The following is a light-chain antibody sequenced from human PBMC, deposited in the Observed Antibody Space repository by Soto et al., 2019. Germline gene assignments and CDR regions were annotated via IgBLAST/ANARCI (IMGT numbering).Light chain of an antibody. Sequence: DIHMTQTPSDMSASVGDRVTITCRASQDISTFSVWFQQRPGKVPKRLMYSANRLECGVPSRFSGSGSGTEFTLTICSVPPEAFATYDLLERQCYPRRFGEGTK. CDR3: LERQCYPRR. J-gene: IGKJ1*01. CDR1: QDISTF. CDR2: SAN. V-gene: IGKV1-17*03.